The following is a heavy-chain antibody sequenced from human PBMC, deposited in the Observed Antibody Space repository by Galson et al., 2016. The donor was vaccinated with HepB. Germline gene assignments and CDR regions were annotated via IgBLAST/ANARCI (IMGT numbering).Heavy chain of an antibody. CDR2: FDPQEGET. CDR1: RYRFTELS. D-gene: IGHD5-18*01. CDR3: ATLRETAMSKCPEH. J-gene: IGHJ1*01. Sequence: SVKVSCKVSRYRFTELSMHWVRQAPGKGLEWMGGFDPQEGETLYTQKFQGRVSMTEDTSTDTAYMELTRLRSEDTAVYYCATLRETAMSKCPEHWGQGTLVIVSS. V-gene: IGHV1-24*01.